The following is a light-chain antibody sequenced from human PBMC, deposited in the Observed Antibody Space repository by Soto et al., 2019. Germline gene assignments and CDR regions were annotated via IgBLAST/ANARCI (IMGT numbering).Light chain of an antibody. CDR2: GAS. J-gene: IGKJ3*01. Sequence: EIVLTQSPGTLSLSPGERATLSCRASQSVSSSYLAWYQQKPGQAPSLLIYGASSRATGIPDRFSGSGSGTDFTLTISRLEPEDFAVYYCQQYGSSFLTFGPGTKVDIK. CDR3: QQYGSSFLT. CDR1: QSVSSSY. V-gene: IGKV3-20*01.